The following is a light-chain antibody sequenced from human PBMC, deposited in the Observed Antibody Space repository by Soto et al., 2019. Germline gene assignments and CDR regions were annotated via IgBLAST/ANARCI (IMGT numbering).Light chain of an antibody. CDR1: NTDVGGYNY. J-gene: IGLJ6*01. Sequence: QSALTQPASVSGSPGQSITVSCTGTNTDVGGYNYVSWYQHRPGKAPRLMIYEVRNRHSGVSNRFSGSKSGNTASLTISGLQSEDEADYYCTSYTPTGALVFGSGTKLTVL. V-gene: IGLV2-14*01. CDR2: EVR. CDR3: TSYTPTGALV.